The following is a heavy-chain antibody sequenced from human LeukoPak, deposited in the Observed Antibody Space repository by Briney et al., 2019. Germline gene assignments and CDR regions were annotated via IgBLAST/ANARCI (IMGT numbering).Heavy chain of an antibody. J-gene: IGHJ3*02. Sequence: LPGGSLRLSCAASGFTFSSYWMSWVRQAPGKGLEWVANIKQDGSEKYYVDSVKGRFTISRDNAKNSLYLQMNSLRAEDTAVYYCARDFGAESSSWSDAFDIWGQGTMVTVSS. CDR2: IKQDGSEK. V-gene: IGHV3-7*01. CDR3: ARDFGAESSSWSDAFDI. CDR1: GFTFSSYW. D-gene: IGHD6-6*01.